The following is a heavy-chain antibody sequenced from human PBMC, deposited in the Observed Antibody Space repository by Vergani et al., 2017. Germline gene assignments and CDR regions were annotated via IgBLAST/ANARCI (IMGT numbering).Heavy chain of an antibody. CDR2: INHSGST. CDR3: ARMDIVVVVAAHYFDY. J-gene: IGHJ4*02. V-gene: IGHV4-34*01. D-gene: IGHD2-15*01. Sequence: QVQLQQWGAGLLKPSETLSLTCAVYGGSFSGYYWSWIRQPPGKGLEWIGEINHSGSTNYNPSLKSRVTISVDTSKNQFSLKLSSVTAADTAVYYCARMDIVVVVAAHYFDYWGQGTLVTVSS. CDR1: GGSFSGYY.